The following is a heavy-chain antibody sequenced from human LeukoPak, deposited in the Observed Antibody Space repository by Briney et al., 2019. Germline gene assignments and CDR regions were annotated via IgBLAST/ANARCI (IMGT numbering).Heavy chain of an antibody. D-gene: IGHD3-22*01. CDR1: GGSFSGYY. V-gene: IGHV4-34*01. Sequence: KPSETLSLTCAVYGGSFSGYYWTWIRQTPGKGLEWIGEVKYTGSTNCNPSLKSRVTISVDMSKNQFFLMLTSVTAADTAVYYCARVPPLNPGDYDSSGYYYFDYWGQGTLVTVSS. CDR3: ARVPPLNPGDYDSSGYYYFDY. J-gene: IGHJ4*02. CDR2: VKYTGST.